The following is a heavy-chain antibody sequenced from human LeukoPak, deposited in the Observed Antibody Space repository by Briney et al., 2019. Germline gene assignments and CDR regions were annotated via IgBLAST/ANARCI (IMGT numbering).Heavy chain of an antibody. CDR1: GGSFSGYY. J-gene: IGHJ5*02. Sequence: SETLSLTCAVCGGSFSGYYWSWIRQPPGKGLEWIGEINHSGSTNYNPSLKSRVTISVDTSKNQFSLKLSSVTAADTAVYYCASSGYCSSTSCYDNWFDPWGQGTLVTVSS. D-gene: IGHD2-2*01. V-gene: IGHV4-34*01. CDR2: INHSGST. CDR3: ASSGYCSSTSCYDNWFDP.